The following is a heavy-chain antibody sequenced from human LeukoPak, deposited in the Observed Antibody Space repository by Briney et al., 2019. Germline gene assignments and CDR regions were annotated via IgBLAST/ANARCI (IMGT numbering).Heavy chain of an antibody. Sequence: GGSLRLSCAASGFTFSSYAMTWVRQAPGKGLDWVSTISGRGGSTNYEDSVKGRFTISRDHSKNTLYLQMNSLRAEDTAVYYCAKESVVVVAATYFDNWGQGTLVTVSS. CDR3: AKESVVVVAATYFDN. CDR1: GFTFSSYA. CDR2: ISGRGGST. D-gene: IGHD2-15*01. J-gene: IGHJ4*02. V-gene: IGHV3-23*01.